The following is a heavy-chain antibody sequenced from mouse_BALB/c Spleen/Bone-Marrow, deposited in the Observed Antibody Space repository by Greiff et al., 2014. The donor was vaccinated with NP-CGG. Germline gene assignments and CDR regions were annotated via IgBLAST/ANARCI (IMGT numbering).Heavy chain of an antibody. CDR2: IYPGDGDT. CDR3: ARKYGDY. D-gene: IGHD2-10*02. Sequence: VNVVESGAELVRPGSSVKISCKASGYVFSSYWMNWVKQRPGQGLEWIGQIYPGDGDTNYNGKFKGKATLTADKSSSTAYMQLGSLTSEDSAVYFCARKYGDYWGQGTTLTVSS. J-gene: IGHJ2*01. CDR1: GYVFSSYW. V-gene: IGHV1-80*01.